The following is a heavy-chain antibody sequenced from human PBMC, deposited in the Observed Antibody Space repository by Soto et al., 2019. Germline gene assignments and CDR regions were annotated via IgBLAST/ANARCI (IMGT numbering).Heavy chain of an antibody. CDR1: GFTVTTNY. Sequence: PGGSLRLSCLASGFTVTTNYMIWVRQPPGKGLEWVSTTFSGGSTNYADSVRGRFSISRDNSKNTVYLQMNNLRVEDTAVYYCAKKSPSSIRGWAFAMDVWGQGTTVTVSS. V-gene: IGHV3-53*01. CDR3: AKKSPSSIRGWAFAMDV. CDR2: TFSGGST. J-gene: IGHJ6*02. D-gene: IGHD1-26*01.